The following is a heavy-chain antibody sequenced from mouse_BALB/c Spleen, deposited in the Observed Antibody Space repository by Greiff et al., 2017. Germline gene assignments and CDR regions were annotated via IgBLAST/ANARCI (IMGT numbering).Heavy chain of an antibody. D-gene: IGHD4-1*01. CDR3: ARQTGPWFAY. Sequence: EVQGVESGGGLVKPGGSLKLSCAASGFTFSSYAMSWVRQSPEKRLEWVAEISSGGSYTYYPDTVTGRFTISRDNAKNTLYLEMSSLRSEDTAMYYCARQTGPWFAYWGQGTLVTVSA. CDR2: ISSGGSYT. CDR1: GFTFSSYA. J-gene: IGHJ3*01. V-gene: IGHV5-9-4*01.